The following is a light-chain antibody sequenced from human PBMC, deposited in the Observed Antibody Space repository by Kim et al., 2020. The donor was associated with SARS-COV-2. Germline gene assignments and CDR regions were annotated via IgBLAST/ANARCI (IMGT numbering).Light chain of an antibody. V-gene: IGLV3-1*01. CDR2: QDD. J-gene: IGLJ3*02. CDR3: QVWDSYTAHWV. CDR1: EVEAKF. Sequence: SYELTQPPSVSVSPGQTANITCSGEEVEAKFVCWYQQKSGQSPLLVIYQDDKRPSGIPERISGSNFRNTATLTISGTQVLDEADYYCQVWDSYTAHWVFGGGTRLTVL.